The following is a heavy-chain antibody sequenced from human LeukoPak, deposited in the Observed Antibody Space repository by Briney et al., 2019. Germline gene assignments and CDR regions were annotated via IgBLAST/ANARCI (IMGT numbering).Heavy chain of an antibody. Sequence: GGSLRLSCAASGFTVSSKYMAWVRQAPGKGLEWVSDIYSGGTTYYAGSVKGRFIISRDSSKNTLHLQMDSLGAEDTAIYYCTRFNWGDAFDLWGQGTMVTVSS. V-gene: IGHV3-66*01. J-gene: IGHJ3*01. CDR2: IYSGGTT. CDR3: TRFNWGDAFDL. D-gene: IGHD3-16*01. CDR1: GFTVSSKY.